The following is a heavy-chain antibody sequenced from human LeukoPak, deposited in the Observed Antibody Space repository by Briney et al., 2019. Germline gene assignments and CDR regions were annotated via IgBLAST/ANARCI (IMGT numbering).Heavy chain of an antibody. CDR2: ISSSSSYI. V-gene: IGHV3-21*01. CDR1: GVTFSSYS. CDR3: AGVAGYDAYAAFDI. D-gene: IGHD5-12*01. Sequence: PGGSLRLSCAASGVTFSSYSMNWVRQAPGKGLEWVSSISSSSSYIYYADSVKGRFTISRDNAKNSLYLQMNSLRAEDTAVYYCAGVAGYDAYAAFDIWGQGTMVTVSS. J-gene: IGHJ3*02.